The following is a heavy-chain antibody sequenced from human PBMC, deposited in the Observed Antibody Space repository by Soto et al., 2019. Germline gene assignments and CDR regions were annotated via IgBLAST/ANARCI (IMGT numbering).Heavy chain of an antibody. CDR2: IYSGGAT. D-gene: IGHD3-10*01. J-gene: IGHJ5*02. Sequence: EVQLMESGGGLMQPGGSLRLSCAAAGFSVSTRHISWVRQAPGKGLEWVSVIYSGGATHYAVSVKVRLIISRDNSTNTVDLQMNSLRAEDTAVYYCAKVGPCDSGSYMFRYNWFGPWCPGTLVTVSS. V-gene: IGHV3-53*01. CDR3: AKVGPCDSGSYMFRYNWFGP. CDR1: GFSVSTRH.